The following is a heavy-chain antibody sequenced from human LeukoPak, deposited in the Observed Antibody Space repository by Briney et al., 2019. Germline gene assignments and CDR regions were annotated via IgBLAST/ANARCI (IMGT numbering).Heavy chain of an antibody. J-gene: IGHJ4*02. CDR3: AKDWGRDTKTLDY. CDR2: ISYDGSDK. CDR1: GFTFSSFG. D-gene: IGHD3-16*01. Sequence: GMSLRLSCAASGFTFSSFGMHRVRQAPGKGLEWGAVISYDGSDKYYADSVKGRFTISRDNSKNTLYLQMNSLRAEDTAVYYCAKDWGRDTKTLDYWGQGTLVTVSS. V-gene: IGHV3-30*18.